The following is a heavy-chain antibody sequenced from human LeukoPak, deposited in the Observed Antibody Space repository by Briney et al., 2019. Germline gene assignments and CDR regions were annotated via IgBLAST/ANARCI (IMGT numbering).Heavy chain of an antibody. J-gene: IGHJ6*03. D-gene: IGHD1-1*01. CDR2: IYYRGST. CDR1: GGSISSSSYY. Sequence: SETLSLTCTVSGGSISSSSYYWGWIRQPPGKGLEWIGNIYYRGSTYYNPSLKSRVTISVDTSKNQFSLKLRSVTAADTAVYYCARHGTTGRNYYYYYMDVWGKGTTVTISS. V-gene: IGHV4-39*01. CDR3: ARHGTTGRNYYYYYMDV.